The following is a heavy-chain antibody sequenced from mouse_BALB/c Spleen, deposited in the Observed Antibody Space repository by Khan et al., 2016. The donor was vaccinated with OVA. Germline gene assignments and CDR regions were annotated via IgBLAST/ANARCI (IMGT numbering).Heavy chain of an antibody. D-gene: IGHD2-3*01. CDR3: AMGRTY. V-gene: IGHV3-2*02. CDR1: GYSITSDYA. J-gene: IGHJ3*01. Sequence: EVQLQESGPGLVKPSQSLSLTCTVTGYSITSDYAWNWIRQFPGNKLEWMGYISYSGRTSYNPSLKSRISVTRDTSNNPFFLQLNSVTTEDTAPYYCAMGRTYWGQGTLVTVSA. CDR2: ISYSGRT.